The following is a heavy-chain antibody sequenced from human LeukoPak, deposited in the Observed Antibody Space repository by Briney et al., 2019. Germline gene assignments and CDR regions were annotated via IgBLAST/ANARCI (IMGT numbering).Heavy chain of an antibody. CDR2: ISSSSSYI. CDR1: GFTFSSYS. D-gene: IGHD2-2*01. J-gene: IGHJ6*02. CDR3: ARDNCSSTSCRSPFYYYYYGMDV. V-gene: IGHV3-21*01. Sequence: GGSLRLSCAASGFTFSSYSMNWVRQASGKGLEWVSSISSSSSYIYYADSVKGRFTISRDNAKNSLYLQMNSLRAEDTAVYYCARDNCSSTSCRSPFYYYYYGMDVWGQGTTVTVSS.